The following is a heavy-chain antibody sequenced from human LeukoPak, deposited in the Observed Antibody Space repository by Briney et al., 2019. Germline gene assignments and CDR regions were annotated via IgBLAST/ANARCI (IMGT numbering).Heavy chain of an antibody. CDR1: GFTFSTYA. J-gene: IGHJ4*02. Sequence: GASLRRSCAASGFTFSTYAMSWVRQAPGKGLEWVSTISGTDGSTYYADSVKGRFTISRDNSKNTLYLQMSSLRAEDTAVYYCAKAACTTSCYYNCWGQGTLVTVSS. CDR2: ISGTDGST. CDR3: AKAACTTSCYYNC. D-gene: IGHD2-2*01. V-gene: IGHV3-23*01.